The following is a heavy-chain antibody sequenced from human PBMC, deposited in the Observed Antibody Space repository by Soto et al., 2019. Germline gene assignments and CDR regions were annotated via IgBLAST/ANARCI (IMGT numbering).Heavy chain of an antibody. CDR3: SRDPSSGSYPYFDY. CDR2: IWYDGSNK. J-gene: IGHJ4*02. Sequence: GGSLRLSCAASGFTFSSYGMHWVRQAPGKGLEWVAVIWYDGSNKYYADSVKGRFTISRDNSKNTLYLQVNSLRAEDTTVYYCSRDPSSGSYPYFDYWGQGTLVTVSS. CDR1: GFTFSSYG. V-gene: IGHV3-33*08. D-gene: IGHD1-26*01.